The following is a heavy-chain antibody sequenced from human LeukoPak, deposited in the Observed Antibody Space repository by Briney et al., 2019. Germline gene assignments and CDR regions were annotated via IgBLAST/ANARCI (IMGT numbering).Heavy chain of an antibody. V-gene: IGHV3-74*01. Sequence: GGSLRLSCAASGFSLSDHVMHWVRQAPGRGLVWVSRIIRHGTDTDYADAVKGRFTISRDIATNTLYLELSSLRAEDTAIHYCARAAGYGAGSYGFEIWGQGTAVTVSS. CDR1: GFSLSDHV. CDR2: IIRHGTDT. J-gene: IGHJ3*02. CDR3: ARAAGYGAGSYGFEI. D-gene: IGHD3-10*01.